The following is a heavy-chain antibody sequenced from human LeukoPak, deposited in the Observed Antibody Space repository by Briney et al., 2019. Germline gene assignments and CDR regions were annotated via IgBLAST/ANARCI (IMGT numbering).Heavy chain of an antibody. CDR1: GFTFSDYY. V-gene: IGHV3-11*01. CDR2: ISSSGSTI. Sequence: KPGGSLRPSCAASGFTFSDYYMSWIRQAPGKGLEWVSYISSSGSTIYYADSVKGRFTIYRDNAKNSLYMQMNSLRAEDTAVYYCACSYDFWSGPDYWGQGTLVTVSS. CDR3: ACSYDFWSGPDY. J-gene: IGHJ4*02. D-gene: IGHD3-3*01.